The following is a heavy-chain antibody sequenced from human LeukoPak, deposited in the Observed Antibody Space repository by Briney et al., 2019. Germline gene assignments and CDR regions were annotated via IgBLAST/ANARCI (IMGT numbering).Heavy chain of an antibody. Sequence: PGGSLRLSCAASGFTFSSYAMSWVRQAPGKGLEWVSAISGSGGSTYYADSVKGRFTISRDNSKNTLYLQMNSLRAEDTAVYYCAKVTGHSFSSYDILTGGDWFDPWGQGTLVTVSS. CDR3: AKVTGHSFSSYDILTGGDWFDP. D-gene: IGHD3-9*01. J-gene: IGHJ5*02. CDR1: GFTFSSYA. CDR2: ISGSGGST. V-gene: IGHV3-23*01.